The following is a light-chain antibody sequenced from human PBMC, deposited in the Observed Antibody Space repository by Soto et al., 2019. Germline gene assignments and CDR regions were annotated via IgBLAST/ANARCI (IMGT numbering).Light chain of an antibody. Sequence: EIVMTQSPATLSVSPGERATLSCRASQSVSSNLAWYQQKPGQAPRLLFYGASTRDTGIPARFSGSGSGTEFTLPVSSLQSEDFAVYYCQQYNKWPLTFGGGTKVEIK. V-gene: IGKV3-15*01. J-gene: IGKJ4*01. CDR2: GAS. CDR3: QQYNKWPLT. CDR1: QSVSSN.